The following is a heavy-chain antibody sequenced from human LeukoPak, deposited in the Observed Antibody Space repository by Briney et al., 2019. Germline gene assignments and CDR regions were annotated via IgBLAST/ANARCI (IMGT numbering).Heavy chain of an antibody. CDR2: IYSSVST. CDR3: AYSGSYGHLGY. Sequence: SETLSLTCTVSGGSISSYYWSWIRQPPGKGLEWIGSIYSSVSTYYNPSLKSRVTISVDTSKNQFSLRLSSVTAADTALYYCAYSGSYGHLGYWGQGIPVTVSS. D-gene: IGHD1-26*01. V-gene: IGHV4-59*05. J-gene: IGHJ4*02. CDR1: GGSISSYY.